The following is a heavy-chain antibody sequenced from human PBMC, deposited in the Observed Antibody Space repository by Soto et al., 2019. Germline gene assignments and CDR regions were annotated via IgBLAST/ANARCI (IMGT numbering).Heavy chain of an antibody. CDR2: ARNDPNDRTR. V-gene: IGHV3-72*01. CDR3: ASSRPVGIFHF. Sequence: EMQLVESGGGLVQPGGSLRLTCVASGLSFSYYHMDWVRQAPGKGLEWIGRARNDPNDRTREYAASVRGRFTTSSDDSKNSFYLQMHSLKTEDTAIYSCASSRPVGIFHFWRQGTLVTVSS. J-gene: IGHJ4*02. CDR1: GLSFSYYH.